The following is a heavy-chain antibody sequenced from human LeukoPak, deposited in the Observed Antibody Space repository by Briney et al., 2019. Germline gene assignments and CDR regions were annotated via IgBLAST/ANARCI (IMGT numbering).Heavy chain of an antibody. D-gene: IGHD6-6*01. J-gene: IGHJ6*02. V-gene: IGHV3-66*01. CDR3: ARSIAARRMTYYYGMDV. CDR2: IYSGGST. Sequence: GGSLRLSCAASGFTVSSNYMSWVRQAPGKGLKWVSVIYSGGSTYYADSVKGRFTISRDNSKNTLYLQMNSLRAEDTAVYYCARSIAARRMTYYYGMDVWGQGTTVTVSS. CDR1: GFTVSSNY.